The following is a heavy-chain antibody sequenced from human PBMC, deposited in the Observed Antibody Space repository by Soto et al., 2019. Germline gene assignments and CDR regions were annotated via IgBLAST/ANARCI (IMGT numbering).Heavy chain of an antibody. D-gene: IGHD6-13*01. V-gene: IGHV3-23*01. CDR1: GFTFSAYV. CDR2: ISSNGGRT. J-gene: IGHJ4*02. Sequence: EVQLLESGGGLVQPGGSLSLSCAASGFTFSAYVMCWVRQAPGKGPEWVSAISSNGGRTFYADSVKGRFTISRDNSRNTLSRQMHSPTVEDTAVYYCAKDTPIASDGPTLDYWGQGTLVAVSS. CDR3: AKDTPIASDGPTLDY.